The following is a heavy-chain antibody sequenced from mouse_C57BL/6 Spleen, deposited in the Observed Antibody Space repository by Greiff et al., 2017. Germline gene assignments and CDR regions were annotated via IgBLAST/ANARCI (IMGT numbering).Heavy chain of an antibody. J-gene: IGHJ2*01. D-gene: IGHD1-1*01. Sequence: VQLQQPGAELVKPGASVKMSCKASGYTFTSYWITWVKQRPGQGLEWIGDIYPGSGSTNYNEKFKSKATLTVDTSSSTAYMQLSSLTSEDSAVYYCARERVRGNYYGSSLDYCDYWGQGTTLTVSS. CDR2: IYPGSGST. CDR3: ARERVRGNYYGSSLDYCDY. V-gene: IGHV1-55*01. CDR1: GYTFTSYW.